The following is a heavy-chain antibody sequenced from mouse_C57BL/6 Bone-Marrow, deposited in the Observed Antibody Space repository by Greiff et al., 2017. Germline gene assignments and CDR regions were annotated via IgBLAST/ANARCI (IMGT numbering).Heavy chain of an antibody. J-gene: IGHJ1*03. CDR1: GYTFTSYW. CDR2: IDPSDSYT. Sequence: VQLQQPGAELVMPGASVKLSCKASGYTFTSYWMHWVKQRPGQGLEWIGEIDPSDSYTNYNQKFPGKSTLTVDKSSSTAYMQLSSLTSEDSAVYYCARWLLGYFDVWGTGTTVTVSS. V-gene: IGHV1-69*01. CDR3: ARWLLGYFDV. D-gene: IGHD2-3*01.